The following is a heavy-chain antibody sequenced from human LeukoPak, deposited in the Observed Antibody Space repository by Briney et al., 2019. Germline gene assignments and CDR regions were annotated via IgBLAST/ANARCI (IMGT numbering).Heavy chain of an antibody. J-gene: IGHJ5*02. D-gene: IGHD2-21*01. CDR2: INPNSGGT. CDR1: GYTFTGYY. V-gene: IGHV1-2*02. Sequence: ASVKVSCKASGYTFTGYYMHWVRQAPGQGLEWMGWINPNSGGTNYAQKFQGRVTMTRDTSISTAYMELSRLRSDDTAVYYCARDHSSGDLVDAWGQGTLVTVSS. CDR3: ARDHSSGDLVDA.